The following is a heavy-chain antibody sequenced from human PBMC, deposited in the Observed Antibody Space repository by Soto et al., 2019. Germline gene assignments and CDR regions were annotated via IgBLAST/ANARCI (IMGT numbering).Heavy chain of an antibody. CDR2: ISGSGGST. CDR3: AKDMYSTQWLVVFDI. V-gene: IGHV3-23*01. CDR1: GFTCSSYA. D-gene: IGHD6-19*01. Sequence: PWGSLRLSCAASGFTCSSYAMSWVRQAPGKGLEWVSAISGSGGSTYYADSVKGRFTISRDNSKNTLYLQMNSLRAEDTAVYYCAKDMYSTQWLVVFDIWGQGTMVTVSS. J-gene: IGHJ3*02.